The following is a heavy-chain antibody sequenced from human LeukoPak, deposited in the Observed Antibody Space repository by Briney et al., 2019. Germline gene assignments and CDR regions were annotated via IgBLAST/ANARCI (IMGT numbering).Heavy chain of an antibody. V-gene: IGHV3-33*01. CDR1: GFTFGSYG. CDR3: ARADHGWYTFDY. CDR2: IWYDGSNK. J-gene: IGHJ4*02. D-gene: IGHD6-19*01. Sequence: GGSLRLSCAASGFTFGSYGMHWVRQAPGKGLEWVTVIWYDGSNKYYADSVKGRFTISRDNSKNTLFLQMNSLRAEDTAVYYCARADHGWYTFDYWGQGTLVTVPS.